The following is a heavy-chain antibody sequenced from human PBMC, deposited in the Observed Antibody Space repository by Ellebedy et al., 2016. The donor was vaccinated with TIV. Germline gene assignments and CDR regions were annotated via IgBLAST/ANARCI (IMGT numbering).Heavy chain of an antibody. V-gene: IGHV3-30*03. CDR1: GFTFSSYG. D-gene: IGHD5-18*01. CDR3: AGHGDRAMTH. Sequence: GESLKISCAASGFTFSSYGMHWVRQAPGKGLEWVAVISYDGSNKYYADSVKGRFTISRDNSKNTLYLQMNSLRAEDTAVYYCAGHGDRAMTHWGQGTLVTVSS. CDR2: ISYDGSNK. J-gene: IGHJ4*02.